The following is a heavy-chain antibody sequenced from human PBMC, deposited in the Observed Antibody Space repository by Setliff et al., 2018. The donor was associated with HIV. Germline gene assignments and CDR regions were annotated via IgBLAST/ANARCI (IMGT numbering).Heavy chain of an antibody. J-gene: IGHJ5*01. CDR3: ATLVGTNGVVWFDP. V-gene: IGHV5-51*01. Sequence: RGESLKISCKGFGYSFTIYWIGWVRQMPGKGLEWMGIIYPGDTDTRYSPSSQGQVTISADKSISTAYLQWSSLKASDTAMYYCATLVGTNGVVWFDPWGQGTLVTVSS. D-gene: IGHD1-26*01. CDR1: GYSFTIYW. CDR2: IYPGDTDT.